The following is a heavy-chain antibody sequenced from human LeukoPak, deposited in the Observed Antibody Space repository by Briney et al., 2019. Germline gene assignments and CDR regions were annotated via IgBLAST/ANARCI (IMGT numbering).Heavy chain of an antibody. V-gene: IGHV1-2*02. Sequence: ASVKVSCKASGYTFTRYYMHWVRQAPGQGLEWMGWINPNSGGTNYAQKFQGRVTMTRDTSISTAYMELSRLRSDDTAIYYCARGIDSGSPPLGTFEIWGQGTMVTVSS. CDR3: ARGIDSGSPPLGTFEI. CDR1: GYTFTRYY. CDR2: INPNSGGT. D-gene: IGHD1-26*01. J-gene: IGHJ3*02.